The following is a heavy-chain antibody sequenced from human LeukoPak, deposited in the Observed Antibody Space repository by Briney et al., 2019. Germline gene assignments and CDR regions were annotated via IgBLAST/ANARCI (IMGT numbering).Heavy chain of an antibody. CDR2: ISGSGGST. CDR3: ARVGYSSGWDLGY. CDR1: GFTFTSYA. J-gene: IGHJ4*02. Sequence: PGGSLRLSCPASGFTFTSYAMSWVRQAPGKGLEWVSTISGSGGSTYYADSVKGRFTISRDNSKNTQYLQMDRLRAEDTAVYYCARVGYSSGWDLGYWGQGTLVTVSS. V-gene: IGHV3-23*01. D-gene: IGHD6-19*01.